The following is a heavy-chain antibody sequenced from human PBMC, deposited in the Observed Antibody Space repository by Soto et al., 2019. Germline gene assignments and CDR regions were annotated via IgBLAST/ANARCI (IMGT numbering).Heavy chain of an antibody. J-gene: IGHJ4*02. CDR3: ASGIQLWLRRINNGYSG. CDR2: IIPMFGTA. Sequence: QVQLVQSGAEVTKPESSVKVSCKAPGGTFSTYAISWVRQAPGQGLEWMGGIIPMFGTANYAQRFQDRVMITADESTNTVYMELSSLRSEDTAVYFCASGIQLWLRRINNGYSGWGQGTLVTVSS. CDR1: GGTFSTYA. V-gene: IGHV1-69*12. D-gene: IGHD5-18*01.